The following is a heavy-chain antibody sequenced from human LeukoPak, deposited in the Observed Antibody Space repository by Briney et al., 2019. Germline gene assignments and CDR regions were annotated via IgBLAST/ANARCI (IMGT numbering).Heavy chain of an antibody. J-gene: IGHJ3*02. CDR2: VDPEDGET. Sequence: ASVKVSCKASGHTLTEISMHWVRQAPDKGFEWMGGVDPEDGETIYAQKFQGRVTMTDDPSTDTAYMELSSLRSEDTAVYYCVTHFDSSGPDAFDIWAKGQWSPSLQ. D-gene: IGHD3-22*01. CDR3: VTHFDSSGPDAFDI. V-gene: IGHV1-24*01. CDR1: GHTLTEIS.